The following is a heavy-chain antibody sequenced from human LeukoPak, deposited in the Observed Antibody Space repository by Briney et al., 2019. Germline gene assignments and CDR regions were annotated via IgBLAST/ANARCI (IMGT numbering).Heavy chain of an antibody. CDR2: ISAYNGNT. V-gene: IGHV1-18*01. CDR1: GYTFTSYG. CDR3: ARVKGQVGATTGYYYYYGMDV. J-gene: IGHJ6*02. Sequence: GASVKVSCKASGYTFTSYGISWVRQAPGQGLEWMGWISAYNGNTNYAQKFQGRVTMTRDTSTSTVYMELSSLRSEDTAVYYCARVKGQVGATTGYYYYYGMDVWGQGTTVTVSS. D-gene: IGHD1-26*01.